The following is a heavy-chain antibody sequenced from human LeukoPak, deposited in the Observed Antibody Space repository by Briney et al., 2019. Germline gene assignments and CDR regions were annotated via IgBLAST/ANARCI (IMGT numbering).Heavy chain of an antibody. V-gene: IGHV3-23*01. J-gene: IGHJ4*02. CDR1: GFTFSSSA. D-gene: IGHD2-15*01. Sequence: GGSLRLSCAASGFTFSSSAMSWVRQVPGKGLEWVSGISASGGSTNYADSVRGRFTISRDNSKNTLYVQMNSLRDKDTAVYYCAKQLGYCSDGSCYFPYWGQGTLVTVSS. CDR3: AKQLGYCSDGSCYFPY. CDR2: ISASGGST.